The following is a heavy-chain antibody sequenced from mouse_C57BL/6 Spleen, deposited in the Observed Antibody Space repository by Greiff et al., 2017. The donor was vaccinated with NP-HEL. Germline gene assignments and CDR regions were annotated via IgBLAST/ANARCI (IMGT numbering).Heavy chain of an antibody. V-gene: IGHV1-52*01. J-gene: IGHJ4*01. CDR2: IDPSDSET. Sequence: VQLQQPGAELVRPGSSVKLSCKASGYTFTSYWMHWVKQRPIQGLEWIGNIDPSDSETHYNQKFKDKATLTVDKSSSTAYMQLSSLTSEDSAVYYCARSDGRAMDYWGQGTSVTVSS. CDR3: ARSDGRAMDY. D-gene: IGHD1-2*01. CDR1: GYTFTSYW.